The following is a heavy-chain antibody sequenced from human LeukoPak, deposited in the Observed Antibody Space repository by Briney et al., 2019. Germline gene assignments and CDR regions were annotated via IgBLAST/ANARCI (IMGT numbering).Heavy chain of an antibody. CDR2: IHTSGST. J-gene: IGHJ6*03. Sequence: SETLSLTCTVSGGSISSGSYYWTWIRQPAGKGLEWIVRIHTSGSTNFNPSLKSRLTISVNTSKNQFSLKLNSVTATDTGVYYCARGNVEMATITSYYYDMDGWGKGTTVTISS. CDR3: ARGNVEMATITSYYYDMDG. D-gene: IGHD5-24*01. V-gene: IGHV4-61*02. CDR1: GGSISSGSYY.